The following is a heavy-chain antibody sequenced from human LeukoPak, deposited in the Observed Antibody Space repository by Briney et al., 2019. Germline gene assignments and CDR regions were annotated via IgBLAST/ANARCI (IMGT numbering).Heavy chain of an antibody. D-gene: IGHD4-11*01. CDR3: ATETEYSNYDAFDI. V-gene: IGHV3-48*03. CDR2: ISGGDNTI. Sequence: GGSLRLSCVVSGFTFSSYEMNWVRQAPGKGLEWISYISGGDNTIYYADSVKGRFTISRDNAKKSLYLHMSSLRAEDTAVYYCATETEYSNYDAFDIWGQGTMVTVSS. J-gene: IGHJ3*02. CDR1: GFTFSSYE.